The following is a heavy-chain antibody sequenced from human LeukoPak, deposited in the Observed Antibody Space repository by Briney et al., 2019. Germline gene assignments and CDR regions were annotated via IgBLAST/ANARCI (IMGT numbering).Heavy chain of an antibody. J-gene: IGHJ6*03. CDR1: GFTFSSYG. CDR2: IYSGGST. D-gene: IGHD3-10*01. Sequence: GGSLRLSCAASGFTFSSYGMSWVRQAPGKGLEWVSVIYSGGSTYYAGSVKGRFTISRDNSKNTLYLQMNSLRAEDTAVYYCARVLSGRGSLYSYYYYMDVWGKGTTVTISS. CDR3: ARVLSGRGSLYSYYYYMDV. V-gene: IGHV3-53*01.